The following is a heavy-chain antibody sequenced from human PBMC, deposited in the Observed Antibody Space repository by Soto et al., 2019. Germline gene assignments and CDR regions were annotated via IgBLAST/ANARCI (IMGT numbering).Heavy chain of an antibody. V-gene: IGHV4-59*01. Sequence: LSLTCTVSGDSISSYYWSWIRQSPGKGLEWIGNIYYSGSTSYNPSLKSRLTVSVDTSKNQFSLKLSSVTAADTAVYYCARDGGRYYAMDVWGQGTTVTVSS. D-gene: IGHD3-3*01. CDR3: ARDGGRYYAMDV. CDR2: IYYSGST. CDR1: GDSISSYY. J-gene: IGHJ6*02.